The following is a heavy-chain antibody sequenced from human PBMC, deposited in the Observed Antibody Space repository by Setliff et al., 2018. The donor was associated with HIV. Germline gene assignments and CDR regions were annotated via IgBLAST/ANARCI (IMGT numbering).Heavy chain of an antibody. J-gene: IGHJ3*01. CDR3: VRESSLAFTDAFDL. V-gene: IGHV3-21*06. Sequence: PGGSLRLSCAASGFSFSSYNVNWVRQAPGKGLEWVSYISRSGSKIQYVDSVKGRFTISRDNGKNSLYLQMNRLRPEDTAMYYCVRESSLAFTDAFDLWGQGTVVTVSS. D-gene: IGHD3-16*01. CDR2: ISRSGSKI. CDR1: GFSFSSYN.